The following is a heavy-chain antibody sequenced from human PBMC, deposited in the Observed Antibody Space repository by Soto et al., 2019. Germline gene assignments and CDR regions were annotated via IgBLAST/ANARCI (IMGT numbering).Heavy chain of an antibody. V-gene: IGHV3-30*18. CDR3: ANGGRRYYFDY. D-gene: IGHD3-16*01. J-gene: IGHJ4*02. CDR2: ISYDGSNK. CDR1: GVTFRNYG. Sequence: GGSLRLSCAASGVTFRNYGMHWVRQAPGKGLEWVAVISYDGSNKYYADSVKGRFTISRDNSKNTLYLQMNSLRAEDTAVYYCANGGRRYYFDYWGQGTLVTVS.